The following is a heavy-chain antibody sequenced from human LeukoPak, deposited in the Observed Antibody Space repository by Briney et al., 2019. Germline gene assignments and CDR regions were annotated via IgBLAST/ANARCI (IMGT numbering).Heavy chain of an antibody. D-gene: IGHD2-15*01. CDR3: ARGRPDEYCSGGSCYNLDY. V-gene: IGHV1-46*01. CDR1: GYSFTGYY. Sequence: ASVKVSCKASGYSFTGYYLHWVRQAPGQGLEWVGIINPSGGSTSYAQKFQGRVTMTRDTSTSTVYMELSSLRSEDTAVYYCARGRPDEYCSGGSCYNLDYWGQGTLVTVSS. J-gene: IGHJ4*02. CDR2: INPSGGST.